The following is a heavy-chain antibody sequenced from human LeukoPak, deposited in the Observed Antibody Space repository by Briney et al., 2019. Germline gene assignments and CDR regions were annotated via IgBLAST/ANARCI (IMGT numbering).Heavy chain of an antibody. Sequence: ERRSLTCALYGGSPSAYYWSWIRQRPGGGRGWVGEIIVVVGTAYNTSLKSRAALSGDTSKNQFSLKLSSVTAADTAVYYCARLRQIAVAGNAVIRVVQYFDYWGQGTLVTVSS. V-gene: IGHV4-34*12. CDR2: IIVVVGT. J-gene: IGHJ4*02. CDR1: GGSPSAYY. CDR3: ARLRQIAVAGNAVIRVVQYFDY. D-gene: IGHD6-19*01.